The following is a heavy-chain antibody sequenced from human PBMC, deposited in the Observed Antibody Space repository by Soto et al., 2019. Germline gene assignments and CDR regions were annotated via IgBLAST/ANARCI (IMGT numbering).Heavy chain of an antibody. V-gene: IGHV3-23*01. J-gene: IGHJ4*02. CDR2: ISGSGGSP. Sequence: EVQLLESGGGLVQPGGSLRLSCAASGFTFSTYTMSWVRQAPGKGLEWVSVISGSGGSPSYADSVQGRFTISRDNPKNTLYLQMSSLRVEDTAMYYCAKAGCSTTNCYVPDYWGQGTLVTVSS. D-gene: IGHD2-2*01. CDR1: GFTFSTYT. CDR3: AKAGCSTTNCYVPDY.